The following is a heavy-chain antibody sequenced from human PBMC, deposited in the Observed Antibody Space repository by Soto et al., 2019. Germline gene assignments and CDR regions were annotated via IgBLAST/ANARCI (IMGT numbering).Heavy chain of an antibody. CDR2: ISYDGNNK. D-gene: IGHD2-15*01. Sequence: QVQLVESGGGVVQPGRSLRLSCAASGFTFSSYAMYWVRQAPGKGLEWGAVISYDGNNKYYADSVKGRFTISRDNSKNTLYLQMNSVRAEDTAVYYCARAGCDGGSCYTLVGLRYGMDVWGQGTTVTVSS. V-gene: IGHV3-30-3*01. CDR1: GFTFSSYA. J-gene: IGHJ6*02. CDR3: ARAGCDGGSCYTLVGLRYGMDV.